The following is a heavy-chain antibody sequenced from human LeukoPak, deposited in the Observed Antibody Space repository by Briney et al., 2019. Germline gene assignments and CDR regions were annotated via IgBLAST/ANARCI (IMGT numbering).Heavy chain of an antibody. CDR3: ARGESSKGFDY. D-gene: IGHD3-10*01. Sequence: GGSLRLPCVASGFTFSSSWMHWVRQVSGKGLVWVARINSDARSTTYADSVKGRFTISRDTAKNTLYLQMNSLRAEDTAVYYCARGESSKGFDYWGQGTLVTVSS. CDR1: GFTFSSSW. CDR2: INSDARST. V-gene: IGHV3-74*01. J-gene: IGHJ4*02.